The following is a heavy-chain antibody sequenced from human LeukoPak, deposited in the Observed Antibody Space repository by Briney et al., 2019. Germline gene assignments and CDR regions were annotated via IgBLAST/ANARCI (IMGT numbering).Heavy chain of an antibody. CDR2: IYWDDDK. V-gene: IGHV2-5*02. D-gene: IGHD4-17*01. J-gene: IGHJ4*02. CDR1: GFSLGTSGVG. CDR3: AHRREDYGDYRYYFDY. Sequence: SGPTLVKPTQTLTLTCTFSGFSLGTSGVGVGWIRQPPGKALEWLALIYWDDDKRYSPSLKSRLTITKDTSKNQVVLTMTNMDPVDTATYYCAHRREDYGDYRYYFDYWGQGTLVTVSS.